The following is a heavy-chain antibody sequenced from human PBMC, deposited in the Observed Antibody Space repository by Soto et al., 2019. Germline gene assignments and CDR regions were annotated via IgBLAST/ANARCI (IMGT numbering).Heavy chain of an antibody. CDR3: VKEAGYSGYDFREPFDY. CDR1: GFTFSSYA. J-gene: IGHJ4*02. D-gene: IGHD5-12*01. V-gene: IGHV3-64D*08. Sequence: GGSLRLSCSASGFTFSSYAMHWVRQAPGKGLEYVSAISSNGGSTYYADSVKGRFTISRDNSKNTLYLQMSSLRAEDTAVYYCVKEAGYSGYDFREPFDYWGQGTLVTVSS. CDR2: ISSNGGST.